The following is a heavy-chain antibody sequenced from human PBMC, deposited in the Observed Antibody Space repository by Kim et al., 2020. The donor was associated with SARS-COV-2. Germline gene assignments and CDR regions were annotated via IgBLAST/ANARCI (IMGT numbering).Heavy chain of an antibody. V-gene: IGHV3-21*01. CDR2: ISSSSSYI. CDR3: ARELQQLVNYYYYGMDV. D-gene: IGHD6-13*01. Sequence: GGSLRLSCAASGFTFSSYSMNWVRQAPGKGLEWVSSISSSSSYIYYADSVKGRFTISRDNAKNSLYLQMNSLRAEDTAVYYCARELQQLVNYYYYGMDVWGQGTTVTVSS. CDR1: GFTFSSYS. J-gene: IGHJ6*02.